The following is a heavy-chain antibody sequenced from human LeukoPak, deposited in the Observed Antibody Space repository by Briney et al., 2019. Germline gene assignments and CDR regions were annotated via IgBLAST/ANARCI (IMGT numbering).Heavy chain of an antibody. D-gene: IGHD2-15*01. Sequence: GGSLRLSCAASGFTISNAWMSWVRQAPGKGLEWVGRIKREADGGTTDYAAPVKGRFSISRDDSKNTMHLQMDSLRTEDTAVYYCTTDTRRVVVPKWGQGTLVTVSS. CDR2: IKREADGGTT. J-gene: IGHJ4*02. CDR3: TTDTRRVVVPK. V-gene: IGHV3-15*01. CDR1: GFTISNAW.